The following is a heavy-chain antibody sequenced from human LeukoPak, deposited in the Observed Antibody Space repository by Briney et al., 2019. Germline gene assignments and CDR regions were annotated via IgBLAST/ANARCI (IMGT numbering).Heavy chain of an antibody. CDR3: AVGITILGVAASFDS. CDR2: IDHRGTA. CDR1: GASYNAYY. J-gene: IGHJ4*02. V-gene: IGHV4-34*01. D-gene: IGHD3-3*01. Sequence: SETLSLTCAAYGASYNAYYWSWIRQPPGKGLEWIGDIDHRGTATYNPSLKSRLTISADASKNQFSLKLNSVTDADTAVYYCAVGITILGVAASFDSWGQGNLVIVSS.